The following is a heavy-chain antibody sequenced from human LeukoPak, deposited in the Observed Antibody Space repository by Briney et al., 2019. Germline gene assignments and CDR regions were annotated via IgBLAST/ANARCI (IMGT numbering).Heavy chain of an antibody. CDR3: AKPIMPFDY. J-gene: IGHJ4*02. CDR2: ISGNGGTT. Sequence: LAGGSLRLSCAASGFTFSSYAMSWVRQAPAKGLEWVSAISGNGGTTYYTDSVKGRFTISRDNSKNTLYLHMNSLRAEDTAVYYCAKPIMPFDYWGQGTLVTVSS. V-gene: IGHV3-23*01. D-gene: IGHD2-2*01. CDR1: GFTFSSYA.